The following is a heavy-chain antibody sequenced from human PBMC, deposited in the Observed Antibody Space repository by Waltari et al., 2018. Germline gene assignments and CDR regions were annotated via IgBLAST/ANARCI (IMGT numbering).Heavy chain of an antibody. J-gene: IGHJ6*02. CDR1: GFTFSRYW. CDR2: MNSDGSST. Sequence: EEQLVESGGGLVQPGESLRLSCAASGFTFSRYWMDWVRQAPGKVLVWASRMNSDGSSTIYADAVKGRFTISRDNAKNTLYVQMNRLRAEDTAVYYCARVATKTYSSPVPGRPYYYGMDVWGQGTTVTVSS. D-gene: IGHD6-13*01. V-gene: IGHV3-74*01. CDR3: ARVATKTYSSPVPGRPYYYGMDV.